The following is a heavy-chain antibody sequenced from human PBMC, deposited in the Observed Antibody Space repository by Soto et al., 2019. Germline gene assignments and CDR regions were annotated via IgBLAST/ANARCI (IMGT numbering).Heavy chain of an antibody. D-gene: IGHD5-18*01. CDR3: AKDPAWNSYARIYYFDY. CDR1: GFTFSSYG. Sequence: QVQLVESGGGVVQPGRSLRLSCAASGFTFSSYGMHWVRQAPGKGLEWVAVISYDGSNKYYADSVKGRFTISRDNSKNTLYLQMNSLRAEDTAVYYCAKDPAWNSYARIYYFDYWGQGTLVTVSS. J-gene: IGHJ4*02. CDR2: ISYDGSNK. V-gene: IGHV3-30*18.